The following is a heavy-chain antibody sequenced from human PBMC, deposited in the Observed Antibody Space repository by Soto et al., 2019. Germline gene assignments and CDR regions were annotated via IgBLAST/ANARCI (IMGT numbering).Heavy chain of an antibody. CDR2: INTSGGT. V-gene: IGHV4-34*01. CDR1: GGSFSTDY. D-gene: IGHD6-6*01. CDR3: ARVLAARASRDFDY. Sequence: QVQLQQWGAGLLKPSETLSLTCAVYGGSFSTDYWSCIRQPPRKGLEWIGAINTSGGTTYSPSLKSRGTISVATSKNQFSLKVSSVPAADTAVYYCARVLAARASRDFDYWGQGTLVTVSS. J-gene: IGHJ4*02.